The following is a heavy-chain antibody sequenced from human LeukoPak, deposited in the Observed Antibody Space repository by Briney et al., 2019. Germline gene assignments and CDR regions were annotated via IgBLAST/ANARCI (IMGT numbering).Heavy chain of an antibody. CDR1: GYSISSGYY. J-gene: IGHJ4*02. CDR3: ARLKVTIDYFDY. Sequence: SETLSLTCTVSGYSISSGYYWGWIRQPPGKGLEWIGSIYHSGSTYYNPSLKSRVTISVDTSKNQFSLKLSSVTAADTAVYYCARLKVTIDYFDYWGQGTLVTVSS. V-gene: IGHV4-38-2*02. CDR2: IYHSGST. D-gene: IGHD4-17*01.